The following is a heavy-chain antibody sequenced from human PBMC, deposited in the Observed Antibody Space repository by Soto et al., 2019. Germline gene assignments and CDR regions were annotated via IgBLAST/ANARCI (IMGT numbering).Heavy chain of an antibody. CDR2: ISGSGGST. CDR1: GFTFSSYA. V-gene: IGHV3-23*01. J-gene: IGHJ4*02. D-gene: IGHD6-13*01. CDR3: AKMSRSLAAAAIDY. Sequence: GGSLILSCAASGFTFSSYAMSWVRQAPGKGLEWVSAISGSGGSTYYADSVKGRFTISRDNSKNTLYLQMNSLRAEDTAVYYCAKMSRSLAAAAIDYWGQGNLVTVS.